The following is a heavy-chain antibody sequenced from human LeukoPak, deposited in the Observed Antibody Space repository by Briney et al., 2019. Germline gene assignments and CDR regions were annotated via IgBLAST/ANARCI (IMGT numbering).Heavy chain of an antibody. J-gene: IGHJ4*02. Sequence: GGSLRLSCAASGFTFSSYWMSWVRQAPGKGLEWVANIKQDGSEKYYVDSVKGRFTISRDNAKNSLYLQMNSLRAEDTAVYYCARDPFYSGSYFDYWGQGTLVTVSS. V-gene: IGHV3-7*01. CDR3: ARDPFYSGSYFDY. D-gene: IGHD1-26*01. CDR2: IKQDGSEK. CDR1: GFTFSSYW.